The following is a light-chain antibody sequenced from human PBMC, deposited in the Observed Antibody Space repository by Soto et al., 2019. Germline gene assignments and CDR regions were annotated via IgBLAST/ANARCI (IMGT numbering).Light chain of an antibody. CDR2: YDD. Sequence: QLVLTQPPSVSEAPRQRVTISCSGSSSNIGNNGVNWYQHLPGKAPKLLIYYDDLLPSGVSDRFYGSKSGTSASLAISGLQSEDESDYYCAAWDDRLNGWVFGGGTKLTVL. J-gene: IGLJ3*02. V-gene: IGLV1-36*01. CDR1: SSNIGNNG. CDR3: AAWDDRLNGWV.